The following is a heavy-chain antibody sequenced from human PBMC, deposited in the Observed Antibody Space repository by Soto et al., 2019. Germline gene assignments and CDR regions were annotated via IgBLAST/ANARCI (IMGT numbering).Heavy chain of an antibody. V-gene: IGHV1-3*01. D-gene: IGHD6-13*01. Sequence: QVQLVQSGAEVKKPGASVKVSCTASGYTFTHYAIHWVRHAPGQRLEWMGFINAGSGNTKYSQTIQGRLTFTKDTSASTAYMDLSRLRSEDTAIYYCARGLAADGAWGQGTLVTVSS. CDR3: ARGLAADGA. J-gene: IGHJ5*02. CDR1: GYTFTHYA. CDR2: INAGSGNT.